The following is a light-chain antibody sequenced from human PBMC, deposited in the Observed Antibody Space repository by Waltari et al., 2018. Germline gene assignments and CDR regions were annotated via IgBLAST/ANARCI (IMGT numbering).Light chain of an antibody. V-gene: IGKV1-13*02. CDR1: QGISSA. CDR2: DAS. J-gene: IGKJ5*01. CDR3: QQFDSYAT. Sequence: AIQLTQSPSSLSASVGDRVTITFRASQGISSAFAWYQQKPGKAPKLLIYDASILQSGVPSRFSGSGSGTDFTLTITSLQPADFATYYCQQFDSYATFGQGTRLDIK.